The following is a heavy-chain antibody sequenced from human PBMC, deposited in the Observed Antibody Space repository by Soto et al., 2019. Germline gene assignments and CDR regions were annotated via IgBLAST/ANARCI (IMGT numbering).Heavy chain of an antibody. V-gene: IGHV1-2*02. Sequence: ASVKVSCKASGYTFTGYYMHWVRQAPGQGLEWMGWINPNSGGTNYAQKFQGRVTMTRDTSISTAYMELSRLRSDDTAVYDCARDPPYYDILTGIRFEANCFDPWGQGTLFTVAS. CDR1: GYTFTGYY. J-gene: IGHJ5*02. CDR3: ARDPPYYDILTGIRFEANCFDP. D-gene: IGHD3-9*01. CDR2: INPNSGGT.